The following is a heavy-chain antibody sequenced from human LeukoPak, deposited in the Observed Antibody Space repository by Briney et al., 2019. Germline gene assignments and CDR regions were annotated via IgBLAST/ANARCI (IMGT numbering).Heavy chain of an antibody. V-gene: IGHV3-15*01. D-gene: IGHD2-8*01. J-gene: IGHJ4*02. CDR1: GFTHRNAW. CDR2: MKRKPDGGTP. CDR3: TTDYCTNGVCYLYYFDY. Sequence: PGGPLTHLCAVSGFTHRNAWMRGVRQAPAKGREGGGRMKRKPDGGTPDSAGHMTGRFTISRANSTENLYLQLNSLKTEDTAVYYCTTDYCTNGVCYLYYFDYWGQGTLVTVSS.